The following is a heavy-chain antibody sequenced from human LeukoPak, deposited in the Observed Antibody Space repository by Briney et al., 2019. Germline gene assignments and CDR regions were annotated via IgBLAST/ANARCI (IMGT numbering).Heavy chain of an antibody. CDR2: IYIRGTT. CDR3: ARVTGYTIEDYFDY. Sequence: SETLSLTCTVSGDSISSGSYYWSWIRQSAGKGLEWIGRIYIRGTTTYNPSLKSRVTISVKTSKNQFSLKLRSVTAADTAVYYCARVTGYTIEDYFDYWGQGTLVTVSS. V-gene: IGHV4-61*02. CDR1: GDSISSGSYY. D-gene: IGHD3-9*01. J-gene: IGHJ4*02.